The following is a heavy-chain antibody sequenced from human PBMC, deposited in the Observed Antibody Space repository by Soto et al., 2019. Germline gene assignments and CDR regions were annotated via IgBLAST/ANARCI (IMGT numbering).Heavy chain of an antibody. CDR3: AVSPTYGGTEGY. V-gene: IGHV4-34*01. D-gene: IGHD3-10*01. Sequence: QVQLQQWGAGLLKPSETLSLTCAVYGGSFSGYYWSWIRQPPGKGLEWIGEINHSGSTNYNPSLKSRVTISVDTSKNQFSLKLSPVTAADTAVYYCAVSPTYGGTEGYWGQGTLVTVSS. CDR2: INHSGST. J-gene: IGHJ4*02. CDR1: GGSFSGYY.